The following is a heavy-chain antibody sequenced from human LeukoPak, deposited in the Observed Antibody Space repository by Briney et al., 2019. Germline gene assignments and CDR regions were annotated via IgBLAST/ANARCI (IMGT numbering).Heavy chain of an antibody. V-gene: IGHV4-59*01. D-gene: IGHD3-3*01. CDR1: GGPISSYY. J-gene: IGHJ6*02. CDR2: IYYSGST. CDR3: ASTYYDFWSGYSYGMDV. Sequence: PSETLSLTCTVSGGPISSYYWRWLRQPPGKGLEGVGYIYYSGSTNYNPSLKSRVTISVDTSKNQFSLKLSSVTAADTAVYYCASTYYDFWSGYSYGMDVWGQGTTVTVSS.